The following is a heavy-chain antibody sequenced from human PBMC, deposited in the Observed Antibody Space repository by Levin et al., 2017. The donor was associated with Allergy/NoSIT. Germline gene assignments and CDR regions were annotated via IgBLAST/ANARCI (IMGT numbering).Heavy chain of an antibody. J-gene: IGHJ4*02. CDR3: ATVPHGSCHYHLDY. Sequence: KAGGSLRLSCTVSSGSIGNFYCSWIRQRPGQALEWIGLMYNAGSVYYNPSLRSRVTMSVDTSKSQFSLTVTSVTAADTAVYYCATVPHGSCHYHLDYWGQGILVTVSS. CDR2: MYNAGSV. D-gene: IGHD3-10*01. CDR1: SGSIGNFY. V-gene: IGHV4-59*01.